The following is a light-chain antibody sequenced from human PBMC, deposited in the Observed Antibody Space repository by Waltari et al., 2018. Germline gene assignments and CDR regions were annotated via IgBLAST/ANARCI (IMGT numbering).Light chain of an antibody. Sequence: DIQMTQSPPSLSASVGDRLTMTCRASQGITNYLSCDQHKLGEGPNLLVYDASTLVSGVPSRFNGSGSGTEFTLTISSLQPEDLATYYCRQTYSTLMFSFGPGTKVDL. V-gene: IGKV1-39*01. J-gene: IGKJ3*01. CDR3: RQTYSTLMFS. CDR1: QGITNY. CDR2: DAS.